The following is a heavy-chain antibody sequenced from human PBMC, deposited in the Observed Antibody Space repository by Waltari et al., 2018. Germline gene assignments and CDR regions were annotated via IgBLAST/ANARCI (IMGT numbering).Heavy chain of an antibody. CDR3: ARGVLGYCSGGSCPTAAFDY. D-gene: IGHD2-15*01. Sequence: QVQLVQSGAEVKKPGSSVKVSCKASGGTFSSYAISWVRQAPGQGLEWMGGIIPIFGTANDAQKFQGRVTITADESTSTAYMELSSLRSEDTAVYYCARGVLGYCSGGSCPTAAFDYWGQGTLVTVSS. CDR1: GGTFSSYA. CDR2: IIPIFGTA. V-gene: IGHV1-69*01. J-gene: IGHJ4*02.